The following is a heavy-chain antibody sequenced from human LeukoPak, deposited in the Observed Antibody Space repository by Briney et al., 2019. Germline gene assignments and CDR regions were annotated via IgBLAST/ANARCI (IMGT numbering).Heavy chain of an antibody. J-gene: IGHJ4*02. D-gene: IGHD3-10*01. V-gene: IGHV4-59*01. CDR1: GGSIGSYY. Sequence: SETLSLTCTVSGGSIGSYYWSWIRQPPGKGREWIGYIYYSGSTNYNPSLKSRVTISVDTSKNQFSLKMSSVTAADTAVYYCARGALLWLGEASNTFDYWGQGTLVTVSS. CDR3: ARGALLWLGEASNTFDY. CDR2: IYYSGST.